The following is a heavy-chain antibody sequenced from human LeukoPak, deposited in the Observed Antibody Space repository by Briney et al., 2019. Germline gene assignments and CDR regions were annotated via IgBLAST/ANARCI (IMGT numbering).Heavy chain of an antibody. CDR2: IIPIFGTA. D-gene: IGHD2/OR15-2a*01. J-gene: IGHJ4*02. CDR3: AEENDYGDY. CDR1: GGTFSSYA. Sequence: ASVKVSCKASGGTFSSYAISWVRQAPGQGRELMGRIIPIFGTANYAQKFQGRGTITTDESTSTAYMELSSLRSEDTAVYYCAEENDYGDYWGQGTLVTVSS. V-gene: IGHV1-69*05.